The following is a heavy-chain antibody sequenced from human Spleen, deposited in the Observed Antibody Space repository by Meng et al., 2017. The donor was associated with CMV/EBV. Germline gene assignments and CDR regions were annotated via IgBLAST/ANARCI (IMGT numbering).Heavy chain of an antibody. J-gene: IGHJ6*02. D-gene: IGHD6-6*01. CDR3: ARGSIAARASTLYYYYSGMDV. CDR2: INPNSGGT. V-gene: IGHV1-2*02. CDR1: GYTFTGYY. Sequence: ASVKVSCKASGYTFTGYYMHWVRQAPGQGLEWMGWINPNSGGTNYAQKFQGRVTMTRDTSISTAYMELSRLRSDDTAVYYCARGSIAARASTLYYYYSGMDVWGQGTTVTVSS.